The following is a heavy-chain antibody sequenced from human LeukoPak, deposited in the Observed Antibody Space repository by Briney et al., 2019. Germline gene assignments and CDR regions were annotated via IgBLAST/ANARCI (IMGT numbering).Heavy chain of an antibody. Sequence: SETLSLTCTVSGGSISSYYWRWIRQPPGKGLEWIGYSYYSGHTNYNPSLKSRVTISVDTSKNQCSLKLSSVTAADTAVYYCARGDCSGGSCSPLPLDYWGQGTLVTVSS. D-gene: IGHD2-15*01. J-gene: IGHJ4*02. CDR1: GGSISSYY. V-gene: IGHV4-59*01. CDR2: SYYSGHT. CDR3: ARGDCSGGSCSPLPLDY.